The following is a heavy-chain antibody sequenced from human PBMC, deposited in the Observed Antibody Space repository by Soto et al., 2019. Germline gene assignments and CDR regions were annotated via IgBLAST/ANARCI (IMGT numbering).Heavy chain of an antibody. V-gene: IGHV3-48*01. J-gene: IGHJ3*01. D-gene: IGHD6-19*01. CDR1: GFTFSSYS. CDR2: ISSGSSTI. CDR3: FMNYRTGRGAFDV. Sequence: GGSLRLSCAASGFTFSSYSMNWVRQAPGKGLEWVSYISSGSSTIYYADSVKGRFTISRDNAQNSLYLKMNSLRAEDTAAYYCFMNYRTGRGAFDVWCQGKMVNV.